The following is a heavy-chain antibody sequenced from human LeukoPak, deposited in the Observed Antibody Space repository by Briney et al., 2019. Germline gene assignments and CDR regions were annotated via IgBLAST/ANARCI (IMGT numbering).Heavy chain of an antibody. CDR2: INHSGRT. V-gene: IGHV4-34*01. D-gene: IGHD6-19*01. CDR3: ARDRQWLVRGWYFDL. Sequence: SETLSLTCAVYGGSFSGYYWSWIRQPPGKGLEGIGEINHSGRTNYNPSLKSRVTISVDTSKNQFSLKLSSVTAADTAVYYCARDRQWLVRGWYFDLWSRGTLVTVSS. J-gene: IGHJ2*01. CDR1: GGSFSGYY.